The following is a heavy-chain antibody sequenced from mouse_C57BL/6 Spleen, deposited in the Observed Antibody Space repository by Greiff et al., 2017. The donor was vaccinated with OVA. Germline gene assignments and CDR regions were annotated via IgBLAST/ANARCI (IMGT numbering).Heavy chain of an antibody. CDR3: AREGGSLGAMDY. Sequence: ESGPGLVKPSQSLSLTCSVTGYSITSGYYWNWIRQFPGNKLEWMGYISYDGSNNYNPSLKNRISITRDTSKNQFFLKLNSVTTEDTATYDCAREGGSLGAMDYWGQGTSVTVSS. CDR2: ISYDGSN. D-gene: IGHD6-1*01. CDR1: GYSITSGYY. J-gene: IGHJ4*01. V-gene: IGHV3-6*01.